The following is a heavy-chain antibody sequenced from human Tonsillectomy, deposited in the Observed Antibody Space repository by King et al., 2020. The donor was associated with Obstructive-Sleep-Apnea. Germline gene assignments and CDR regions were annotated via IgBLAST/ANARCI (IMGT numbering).Heavy chain of an antibody. Sequence: VTLKESGPALVKPTQTLTLTCTFSGFSLSPSGMCVSWIRQPPGKALEWLARIDWDDDKYYSTSLKTRLTISKDTSKNQVVLTMTNMDPVDTATYYCALDRGNSRGQDYWGQGTLVTVSS. V-gene: IGHV2-70*11. CDR3: ALDRGNSRGQDY. J-gene: IGHJ4*02. CDR1: GFSLSPSGMC. D-gene: IGHD2-2*03. CDR2: IDWDDDK.